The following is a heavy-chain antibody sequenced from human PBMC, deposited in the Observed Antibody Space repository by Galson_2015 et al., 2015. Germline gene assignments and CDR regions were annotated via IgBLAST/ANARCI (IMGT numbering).Heavy chain of an antibody. V-gene: IGHV1-18*01. J-gene: IGHJ4*02. D-gene: IGHD3-9*01. Sequence: SVKVSCKASGYTFVNYGFIWVRQATGQGLEWMGWISTYNGNTNYAQKVQGRVTMTTDTSTTTAYMEVRSLTPDDTAVYYCARGHDNEILTGYQDGDYWGQGTLATVSS. CDR1: GYTFVNYG. CDR3: ARGHDNEILTGYQDGDY. CDR2: ISTYNGNT.